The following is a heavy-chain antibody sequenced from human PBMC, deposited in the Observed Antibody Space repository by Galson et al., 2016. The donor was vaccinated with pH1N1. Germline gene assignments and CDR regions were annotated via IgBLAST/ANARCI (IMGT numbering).Heavy chain of an antibody. D-gene: IGHD3-22*01. CDR1: GFTFGRSA. V-gene: IGHV3-23*01. CDR2: ISASGSGT. J-gene: IGHJ4*02. Sequence: SLRLSCAVSGFTFGRSAMSWVRQAPGKGLEWLSGISASGSGTYYADSVEGHFSISRDSSGNTLYLQMNSLRVDDTATYYCAKHASGNYYDPGGYGALDYWGQGTLVTVSS. CDR3: AKHASGNYYDPGGYGALDY.